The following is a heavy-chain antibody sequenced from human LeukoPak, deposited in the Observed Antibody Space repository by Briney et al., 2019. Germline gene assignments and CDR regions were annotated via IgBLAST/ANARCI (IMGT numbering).Heavy chain of an antibody. CDR2: INPSGGST. V-gene: IGHV1-46*01. D-gene: IGHD2-2*01. CDR3: ARGRSAIYCSSTSCLQAIYYMDV. Sequence: ASGKVSCKASGYTFTSYYIHWVRQAPGQGLECMGLINPSGGSTNYAQKFQGRVTITADESTSTAYMELSSLKSEDTAVYYCARGRSAIYCSSTSCLQAIYYMDVWGKGTTVTISS. J-gene: IGHJ6*03. CDR1: GYTFTSYY.